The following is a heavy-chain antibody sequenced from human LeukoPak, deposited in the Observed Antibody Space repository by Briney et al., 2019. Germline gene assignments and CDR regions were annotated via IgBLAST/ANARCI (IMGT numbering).Heavy chain of an antibody. CDR1: GYTFTSYG. D-gene: IGHD6-6*01. CDR3: ARGFRPSIAARRPDWFDP. Sequence: ASVKVSCKASGYTFTSYGISWVRQAPGQGLEWMGWISAYNGNTNYAQNLQARVTMTTDTSTSTAYMELRRLRSDDTAVYYCARGFRPSIAARRPDWFDPWGQGTLVTVSS. J-gene: IGHJ5*02. V-gene: IGHV1-18*01. CDR2: ISAYNGNT.